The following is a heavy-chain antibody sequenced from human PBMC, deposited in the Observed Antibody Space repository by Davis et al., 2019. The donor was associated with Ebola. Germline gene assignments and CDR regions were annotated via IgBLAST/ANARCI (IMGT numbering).Heavy chain of an antibody. Sequence: GGSLRLSCAASGFTLSGYDMNWVRQAPGQGLEWVSFISGSATTVSYADSVRGRFTISRDNAKNSLYLQMHSLRAEDTAVYYCAKTVGWLQESGEEYFQNWGQGTLVTVSS. CDR2: ISGSATTV. D-gene: IGHD5-24*01. CDR3: AKTVGWLQESGEEYFQN. CDR1: GFTLSGYD. J-gene: IGHJ1*01. V-gene: IGHV3-48*03.